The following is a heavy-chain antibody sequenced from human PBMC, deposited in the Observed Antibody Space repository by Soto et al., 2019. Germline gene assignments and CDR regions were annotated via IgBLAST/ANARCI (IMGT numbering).Heavy chain of an antibody. CDR2: IYPGDSDT. D-gene: IGHD5-18*01. Sequence: GESLKISCKGSGYSFTSYWIGWVRQMPGKGLEWMGIIYPGDSDTRYSPSFQGQVTISADKSISTAYPQWSSLKASNTAMYYCARRGRGYSYGTGYYYYYYGMDVWGQGTTVTVSS. CDR1: GYSFTSYW. J-gene: IGHJ6*02. V-gene: IGHV5-51*01. CDR3: ARRGRGYSYGTGYYYYYYGMDV.